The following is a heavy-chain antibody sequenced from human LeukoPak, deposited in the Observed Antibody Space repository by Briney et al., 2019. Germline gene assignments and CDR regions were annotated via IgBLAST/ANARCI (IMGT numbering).Heavy chain of an antibody. CDR3: VRGLQGIDY. J-gene: IGHJ4*02. Sequence: GGSLRLSCAASGFSFSRYWMHWVRQAPGKGLVWVSRIDTDGSNSDYADSVKARFTISRDNAKNTLYLQMNSLRAEDTAVYYCVRGLQGIDYWGQGTLVTVSS. D-gene: IGHD5-24*01. V-gene: IGHV3-74*01. CDR2: IDTDGSNS. CDR1: GFSFSRYW.